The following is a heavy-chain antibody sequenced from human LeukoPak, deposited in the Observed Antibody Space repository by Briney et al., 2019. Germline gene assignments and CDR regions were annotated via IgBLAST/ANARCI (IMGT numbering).Heavy chain of an antibody. CDR3: ARDLTQWPNARSTLGD. CDR1: GGTFSSYA. CDR2: ISAYNGNT. J-gene: IGHJ4*02. Sequence: ASVKVSCKASGGTFSSYAISWVRQAPGQGLEWMGWISAYNGNTNYAQKLQGRVTMTTDTSTSTAYMELRSLRSDDTAVYYCARDLTQWPNARSTLGDWGQGTLVTVSS. D-gene: IGHD6-19*01. V-gene: IGHV1-18*01.